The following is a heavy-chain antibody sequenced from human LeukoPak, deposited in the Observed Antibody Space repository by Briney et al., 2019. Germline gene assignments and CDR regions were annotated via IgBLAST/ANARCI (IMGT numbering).Heavy chain of an antibody. CDR1: GYTFASYY. Sequence: ASVKVSCKASGYTFASYYMHWVRQAPGQGLEWMGIINPSGGSTSYAQKFQGRVTMTRDTSTSTVYMELSSLRSEDTAVYYCARNAENYDFWIGRNWFDPWGQGTLVTVSS. J-gene: IGHJ5*02. CDR2: INPSGGST. D-gene: IGHD3-3*01. CDR3: ARNAENYDFWIGRNWFDP. V-gene: IGHV1-46*01.